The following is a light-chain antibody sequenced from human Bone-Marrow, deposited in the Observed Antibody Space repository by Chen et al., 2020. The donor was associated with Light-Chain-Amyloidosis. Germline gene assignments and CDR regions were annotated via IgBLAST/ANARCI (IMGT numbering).Light chain of an antibody. CDR3: QTWGTRYVV. CDR1: SGHCNYV. V-gene: IGLV4-69*01. Sequence: QAVLTQSPSASASLGASVKLTCTLSSGHCNYVIAWHQQQPERGLRYLLKVNSDGSHSRGDGLPERFSGASSGAERYLTISRLQSEDEADYYCQTWGTRYVVFGGGTKLTVL. CDR2: VNSDGSH. J-gene: IGLJ2*01.